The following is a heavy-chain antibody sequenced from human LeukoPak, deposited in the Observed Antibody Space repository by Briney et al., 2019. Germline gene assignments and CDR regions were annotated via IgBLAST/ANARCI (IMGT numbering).Heavy chain of an antibody. D-gene: IGHD5-12*01. CDR2: ISGNGGRT. J-gene: IGHJ4*02. CDR3: AKSRPVDVVATSVDY. V-gene: IGHV3-23*01. CDR1: GFTFSTNA. Sequence: GGSLRLSCAASGFTFSTNAMSWVRQAPGKVLEWVSAISGNGGRTYYADTVKGRFTISRDTSTSTLYLQMNSLRAEDTAVYYCAKSRPVDVVATSVDYWGQGTLVTVSS.